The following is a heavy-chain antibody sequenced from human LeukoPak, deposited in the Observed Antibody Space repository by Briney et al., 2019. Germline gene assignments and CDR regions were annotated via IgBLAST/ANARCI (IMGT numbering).Heavy chain of an antibody. Sequence: SETLSLTCTVSGGSVSTGGYYWGWIRQSPEKGLEWIGYIHHTGSTYYTPSLKSRVTMSLDSPKNQFSLKLTSVTAADTAVYYCVREGAQTSFDSWGQGALVAVSS. J-gene: IGHJ4*02. CDR1: GGSVSTGGYY. D-gene: IGHD3-16*01. CDR2: IHHTGST. V-gene: IGHV4-30-2*06. CDR3: VREGAQTSFDS.